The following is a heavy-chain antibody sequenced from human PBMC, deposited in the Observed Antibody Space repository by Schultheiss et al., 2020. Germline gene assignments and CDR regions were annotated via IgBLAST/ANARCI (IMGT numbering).Heavy chain of an antibody. V-gene: IGHV3-7*03. CDR1: GFTFSSYW. D-gene: IGHD4-17*01. J-gene: IGHJ6*03. CDR3: ARGTTVTTIGGYYYYYMDV. Sequence: GGSLRLSCAASGFTFSSYWMSWVRQAPGKGLEWVANIKQDGSEKYYVDSVKGRFTISRDNAKNSLYLQMNSLRAEDTAVYYCARGTTVTTIGGYYYYYMDVWGKGTTVTVSS. CDR2: IKQDGSEK.